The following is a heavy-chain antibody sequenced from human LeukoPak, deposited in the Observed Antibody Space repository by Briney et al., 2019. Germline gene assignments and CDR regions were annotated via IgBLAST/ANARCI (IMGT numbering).Heavy chain of an antibody. V-gene: IGHV3-21*01. D-gene: IGHD6-19*01. Sequence: GSLRLSCEVSGFTLSSYSMTWVRQAPGKGLEWVSSFRSSGRVIIYGDSVRGRFTIARDDAKNSLYLQMNSLRAEDTAVYYCARGPGIAVAPLQHWGQGTLVTVSS. CDR1: GFTLSSYS. CDR2: FRSSGRVI. J-gene: IGHJ1*01. CDR3: ARGPGIAVAPLQH.